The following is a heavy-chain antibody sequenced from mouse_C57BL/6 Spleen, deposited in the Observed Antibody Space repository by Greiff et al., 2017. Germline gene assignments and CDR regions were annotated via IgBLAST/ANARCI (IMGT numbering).Heavy chain of an antibody. CDR2: INPNNGGT. V-gene: IGHV1-26*01. D-gene: IGHD1-1*01. Sequence: EVQLQQSGPELVKPGASVKISCKASGYTFTDYYMNWVKQSHGKSLEWIGDINPNNGGTSYNQKFKGKATLTVDKSSSTAYMELRSLTSEDSAVYYCARPNYYGSRRGDYFDYWGQGTTLTVSS. J-gene: IGHJ2*01. CDR1: GYTFTDYY. CDR3: ARPNYYGSRRGDYFDY.